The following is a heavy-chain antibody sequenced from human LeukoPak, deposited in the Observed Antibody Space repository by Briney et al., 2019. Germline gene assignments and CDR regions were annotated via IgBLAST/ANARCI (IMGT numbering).Heavy chain of an antibody. J-gene: IGHJ6*02. Sequence: ASVKVSCKVSGYTLTELSMHWVRQAPGKGLERMGGFDPEDGETIYAQKFQGRVTITEDTSTDTAYMELSSLRSEDTAVYYCATVDPRVVSGYKNYKYYYYGMDVWGQGTTVTVSS. CDR2: FDPEDGET. V-gene: IGHV1-24*01. CDR1: GYTLTELS. CDR3: ATVDPRVVSGYKNYKYYYYGMDV. D-gene: IGHD3-3*01.